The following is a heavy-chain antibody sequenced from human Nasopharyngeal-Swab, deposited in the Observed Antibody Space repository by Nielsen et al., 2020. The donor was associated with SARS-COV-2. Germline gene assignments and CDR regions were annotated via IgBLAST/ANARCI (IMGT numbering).Heavy chain of an antibody. CDR1: GYTFTSYY. V-gene: IGHV1-46*01. D-gene: IGHD6-19*01. CDR2: INPSGGST. Sequence: ASLKVSCNASGYTFTSYYIHWVRQAPAQGLEWMGIINPSGGSTSYAQKFQGRVTMTRDTSTSTVYMELSSLTSEDTAVYYCARSPYSSGWYYFDYWGQGTLVTVSS. J-gene: IGHJ4*02. CDR3: ARSPYSSGWYYFDY.